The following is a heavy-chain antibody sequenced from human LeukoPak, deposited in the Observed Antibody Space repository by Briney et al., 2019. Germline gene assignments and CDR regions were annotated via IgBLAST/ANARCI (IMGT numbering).Heavy chain of an antibody. D-gene: IGHD6-19*01. V-gene: IGHV4-59*01. CDR2: IYYSGGT. J-gene: IGHJ4*02. CDR3: ATSYSSGWYHHDY. Sequence: SETLSLTCTVSGGSISSYYWSWIRQPPGKGLEWIGYIYYSGGTNYNPSLKSRVTISVDTSKNQFSLKLSSVTAADTAVYYCATSYSSGWYHHDYWGQGTLVTVSS. CDR1: GGSISSYY.